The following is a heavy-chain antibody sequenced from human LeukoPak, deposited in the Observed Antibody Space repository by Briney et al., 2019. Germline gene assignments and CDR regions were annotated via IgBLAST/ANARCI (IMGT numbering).Heavy chain of an antibody. V-gene: IGHV3-48*01. CDR3: AKLLPLLRIAAAGTELDY. J-gene: IGHJ4*02. D-gene: IGHD6-13*01. CDR2: ISSSSSTI. CDR1: GFNFNTYS. Sequence: PGGSLRLSCAASGFNFNTYSMTWVRQPPGKGLEWVSYISSSSSTIFYGDSVKGRFTISRDNAKSSLYLQMNSLRAEDTAVYYCAKLLPLLRIAAAGTELDYWGQGTLVTVSS.